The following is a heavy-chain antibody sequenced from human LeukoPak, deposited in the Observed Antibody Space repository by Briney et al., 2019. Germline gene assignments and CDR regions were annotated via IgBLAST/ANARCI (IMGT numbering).Heavy chain of an antibody. CDR1: GGSVSDYY. CDR2: IYYTET. CDR3: ARSSAAWFDP. J-gene: IGHJ5*02. D-gene: IGHD3-10*01. V-gene: IGHV4-59*02. Sequence: SETLSLTCTVSGGSVSDYYWSWIRQSPGKGLEWIGYIYYTETSYNPSLKSRVTISVDTSKNQFSLKLSSVTAADTAVYYCARSSAAWFDPWGQGTLVTVSS.